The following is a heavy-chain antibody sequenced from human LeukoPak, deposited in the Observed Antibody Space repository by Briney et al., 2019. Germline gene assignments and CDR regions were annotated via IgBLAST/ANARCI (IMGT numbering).Heavy chain of an antibody. V-gene: IGHV4-59*01. D-gene: IGHD1-14*01. Sequence: PSETLSLTCTVSGGSISSYYWSWIRQPPGKGLEWIGYIYYSGSTNYNPSLKSRVTISVDTSKNLFSLKLSSVTAADTAVYYCASEEPKLTKYFQHWGQGTLVTASS. J-gene: IGHJ1*01. CDR3: ASEEPKLTKYFQH. CDR2: IYYSGST. CDR1: GGSISSYY.